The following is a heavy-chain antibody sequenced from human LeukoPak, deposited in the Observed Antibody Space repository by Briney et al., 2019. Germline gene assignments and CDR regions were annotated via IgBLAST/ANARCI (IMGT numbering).Heavy chain of an antibody. CDR3: AIVSRYSYDYRQYYFDY. D-gene: IGHD5-18*01. J-gene: IGHJ4*02. CDR1: GGSFSGYY. V-gene: IGHV4-34*01. Sequence: SQTLSPTHAVYGGSFSGYYWSWISQHPGKGLEWIGEINHSGSTNYNPSRKSRVTTSVDTSKNQFTLKLSFVTLAETAVYYCAIVSRYSYDYRQYYFDYWGQGTLVTVSS. CDR2: INHSGST.